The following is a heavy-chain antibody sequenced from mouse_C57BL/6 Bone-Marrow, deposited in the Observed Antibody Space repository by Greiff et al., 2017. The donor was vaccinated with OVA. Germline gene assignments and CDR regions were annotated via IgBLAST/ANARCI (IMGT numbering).Heavy chain of an antibody. J-gene: IGHJ3*01. CDR1: GYTFTDYE. V-gene: IGHV1-15*01. CDR2: IDPETGGT. Sequence: VKLMESGAELVRPGASVTLSCKASGYTFTDYEMHWVKQTPVHGLEWIGAIDPETGGTAYNQKFKGKAILTADKSSSTAYMELRSLTSEDSAVYYCTRKFYDGYYRFAYWGQGTLVTVSA. D-gene: IGHD2-3*01. CDR3: TRKFYDGYYRFAY.